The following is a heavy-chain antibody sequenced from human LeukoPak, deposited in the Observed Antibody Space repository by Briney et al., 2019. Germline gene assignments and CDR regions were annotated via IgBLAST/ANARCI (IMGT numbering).Heavy chain of an antibody. Sequence: GGSLRLSCAASGFIFSSYWMSWVRQAPGKGLEWVANIKEDGSEKDYVDSVKGRFTISRGNAKNSLYLQMNSLRAEDTAVYYCARDVIARNYYYYMDVWGKGTTVTVSS. J-gene: IGHJ6*03. CDR1: GFIFSSYW. V-gene: IGHV3-7*01. CDR2: IKEDGSEK. CDR3: ARDVIARNYYYYMDV. D-gene: IGHD2-15*01.